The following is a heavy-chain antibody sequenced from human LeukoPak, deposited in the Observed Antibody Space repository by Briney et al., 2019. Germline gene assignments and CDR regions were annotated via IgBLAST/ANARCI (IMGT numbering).Heavy chain of an antibody. D-gene: IGHD3-9*01. J-gene: IGHJ3*02. CDR3: ARIPVLRYFDWYPPGAHDAFDI. Sequence: NPGGSLRLSCAASGFTFGLYAMNWVRQAPGKGLEWISYIGPSGSDIYYADSVKGRFTISRDNAKNSLYLQMNSLRAEDTAVYYCARIPVLRYFDWYPPGAHDAFDIWGQGTMVTVSS. CDR2: IGPSGSDI. V-gene: IGHV3-21*05. CDR1: GFTFGLYA.